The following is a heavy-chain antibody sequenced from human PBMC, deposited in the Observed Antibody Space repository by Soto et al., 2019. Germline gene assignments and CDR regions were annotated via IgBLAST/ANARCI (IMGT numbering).Heavy chain of an antibody. D-gene: IGHD6-19*01. CDR3: ATSLGPSGWFDY. J-gene: IGHJ4*02. Sequence: QVQLVQSGAEVKNPGASVRVSCTASRYTFPNYGLTWVRQAPGQGPEWLGWIRLHNGETHYAPNFRGRVTMTTDTSTSTAYMELRGLRSDDTAMYCCATSLGPSGWFDYWGQGNPVTVSS. V-gene: IGHV1-18*01. CDR2: IRLHNGET. CDR1: RYTFPNYG.